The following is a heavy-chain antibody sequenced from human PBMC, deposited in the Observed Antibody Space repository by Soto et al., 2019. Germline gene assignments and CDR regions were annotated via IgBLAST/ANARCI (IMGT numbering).Heavy chain of an antibody. CDR2: ISYDGSNK. CDR3: AKDVHSSGWSNWFDP. J-gene: IGHJ5*02. V-gene: IGHV3-30*18. D-gene: IGHD6-19*01. CDR1: GFTFSSYG. Sequence: QVQLVESGGGVVQPGRSLRLCCAASGFTFSSYGMHWVRQAPGKGLEWVAVISYDGSNKYYADSVKGRFTISRDNSKNTLYLQMNRLRAEDTAVYYCAKDVHSSGWSNWFDPWGQGTLVTVSS.